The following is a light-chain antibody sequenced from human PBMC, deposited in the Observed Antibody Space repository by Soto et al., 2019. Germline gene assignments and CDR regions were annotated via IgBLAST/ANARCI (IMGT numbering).Light chain of an antibody. Sequence: DIVMTQSPDSLAVPLGERATINCKSSQSVSYGSNSANYLAWYQQKPGQPPKLLIYRASTRESGVPDRFSGSGSGTDFTLAISSLQAEDVAVYYCQQYFGYPRTFGQGTRVEI. V-gene: IGKV4-1*01. J-gene: IGKJ1*01. CDR2: RAS. CDR1: QSVSYGSNSANY. CDR3: QQYFGYPRT.